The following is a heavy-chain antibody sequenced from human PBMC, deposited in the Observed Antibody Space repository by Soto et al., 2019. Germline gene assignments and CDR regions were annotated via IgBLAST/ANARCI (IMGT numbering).Heavy chain of an antibody. CDR3: TRDGEPL. D-gene: IGHD3-3*01. J-gene: IGHJ3*01. Sequence: GGSLRLSCAASGFTFSTYTLNWVRQAPGKGLEWVSSISTSGDSTYYEDSLRGRFTISRDNARASLYLQMDSLRVEDTAMYYCTRDGEPLWGQGTMVTVSS. CDR1: GFTFSTYT. CDR2: ISTSGDST. V-gene: IGHV3-21*01.